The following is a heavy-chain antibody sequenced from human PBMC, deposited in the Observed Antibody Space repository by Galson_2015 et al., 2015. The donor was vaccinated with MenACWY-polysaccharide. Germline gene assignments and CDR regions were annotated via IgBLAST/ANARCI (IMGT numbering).Heavy chain of an antibody. CDR3: ATAPSLHVGQH. CDR1: GFTFSTYW. CDR2: IKQDGSEK. Sequence: SLRLSCAASGFTFSTYWMTWVRQAPGKGLEWVANIKQDGSEKYYVDSVKGRFTISRDNAENSLYLQMNGLRAEDTAVYYCATAPSLHVGQHWGQGTLVIVSS. D-gene: IGHD5-24*01. V-gene: IGHV3-7*01. J-gene: IGHJ1*01.